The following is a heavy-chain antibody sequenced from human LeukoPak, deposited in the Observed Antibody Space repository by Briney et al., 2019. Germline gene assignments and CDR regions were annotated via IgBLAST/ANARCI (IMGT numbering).Heavy chain of an antibody. CDR1: GGSLSSYY. CDR3: ARDRGRDGYYMDV. Sequence: SETLSLTCTVSGGSLSSYYWSWIRQPPGKGLEWIGYIYYSGSTNYNPSLKSRVTISVDTSKNQFSLKLSSVTAADTAVYYCARDRGRDGYYMDVWGKGTTVTISS. V-gene: IGHV4-59*01. D-gene: IGHD5-24*01. J-gene: IGHJ6*03. CDR2: IYYSGST.